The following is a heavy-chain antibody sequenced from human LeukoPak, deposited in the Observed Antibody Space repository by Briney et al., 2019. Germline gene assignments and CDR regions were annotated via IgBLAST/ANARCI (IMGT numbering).Heavy chain of an antibody. CDR1: GFTFRSYG. Sequence: PGRSLRLSCAASGFTFRSYGMHWVRQAPGKGLEWVAVISYDGSNKYYADSVRGRFIISRDNSKNTLYLQMNSLRADDTAVYYCAKQALDKRASGMGVWGQGTTATVSS. D-gene: IGHD3-22*01. J-gene: IGHJ6*02. CDR2: ISYDGSNK. V-gene: IGHV3-30*18. CDR3: AKQALDKRASGMGV.